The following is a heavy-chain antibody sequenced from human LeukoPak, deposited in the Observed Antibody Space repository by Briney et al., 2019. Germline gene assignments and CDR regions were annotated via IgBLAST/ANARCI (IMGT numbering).Heavy chain of an antibody. CDR2: IYHSGST. D-gene: IGHD5-24*01. J-gene: IGHJ6*03. CDR3: AREERAPYPMAYYYYYYMDV. Sequence: SQTLSLTCTVSGGSISSGGYYWSWIRQPPGKGLEWIGYIYHSGSTYYNPSLKSRVTISVDRSKNQVSLKLTSVTAADTAVYYCAREERAPYPMAYYYYYYMDVWGKGTTVTVSS. CDR1: GGSISSGGYY. V-gene: IGHV4-30-2*01.